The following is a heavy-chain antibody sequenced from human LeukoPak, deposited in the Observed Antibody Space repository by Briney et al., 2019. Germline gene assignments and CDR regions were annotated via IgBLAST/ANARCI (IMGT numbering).Heavy chain of an antibody. CDR3: ARGSGNEPFDY. Sequence: PGGTLRLSCAASGFTFSSHCIHWVRHAPGKGLVWVSGINRDGSSTSYADSVKGRFTISRDNAKNTLYLQMNSLRAEDTAVYYCARGSGNEPFDYWGQGTLVTVSS. CDR2: INRDGSST. CDR1: GFTFSSHC. D-gene: IGHD5-12*01. J-gene: IGHJ4*02. V-gene: IGHV3-74*01.